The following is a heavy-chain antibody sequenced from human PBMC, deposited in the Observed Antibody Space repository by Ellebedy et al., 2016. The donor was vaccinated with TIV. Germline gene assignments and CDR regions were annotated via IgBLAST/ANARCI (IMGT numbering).Heavy chain of an antibody. Sequence: GGSLRLXXAASGFSFGSYAMNWVRQAPGKGLEWVSSISGSGHTTLYADSVKGRFTISRDNSKNTLYLQMNSLRAEDTAVYYCAKDLAIAIAGTKPFDYWGQGTLVTASS. J-gene: IGHJ4*02. D-gene: IGHD6-13*01. V-gene: IGHV3-23*01. CDR3: AKDLAIAIAGTKPFDY. CDR1: GFSFGSYA. CDR2: ISGSGHTT.